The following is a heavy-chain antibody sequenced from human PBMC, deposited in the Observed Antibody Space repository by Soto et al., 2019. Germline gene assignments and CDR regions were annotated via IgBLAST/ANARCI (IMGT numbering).Heavy chain of an antibody. J-gene: IGHJ4*02. Sequence: QVQLVQSGAEVKKPGASVKVSCKAFGYAFTDYYLQWVRQAPGQGLEWMGWIYPNNGGTNYAQKFQGKVAMTTDTSISTAYMELNRLTSDDTAVYYCVRDPWEDGGVTLDYWGQGTLVTVSS. D-gene: IGHD3-16*01. CDR1: GYAFTDYY. V-gene: IGHV1-2*02. CDR2: IYPNNGGT. CDR3: VRDPWEDGGVTLDY.